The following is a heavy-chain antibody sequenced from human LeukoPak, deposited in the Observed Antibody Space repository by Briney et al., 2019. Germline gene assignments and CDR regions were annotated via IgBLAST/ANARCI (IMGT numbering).Heavy chain of an antibody. V-gene: IGHV3-48*03. D-gene: IGHD2-15*01. CDR3: ARGYCSGGSCYFDY. Sequence: GGSLRLSCAASGFTFRSNEMNWVRQAPGKGLEWVSYISSSGSTTYYAASVKGRFTISRDNAKNSLYLQMNSLRAEDTAVYYCARGYCSGGSCYFDYWGQGTLVTVSS. J-gene: IGHJ4*02. CDR2: ISSSGSTT. CDR1: GFTFRSNE.